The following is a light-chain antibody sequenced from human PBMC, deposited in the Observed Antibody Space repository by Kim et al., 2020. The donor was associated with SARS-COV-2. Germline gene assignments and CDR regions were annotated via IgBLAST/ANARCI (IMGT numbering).Light chain of an antibody. J-gene: IGKJ2*01. V-gene: IGKV3-15*01. Sequence: EIVMTQSPVTLSVSPGERATLSCRASHSVSTNLAWYQQKPGQAPRLLIYDASTRATGIPTRFSGSGSGTEFTLTISSLQSEDFAIYYWHQYNDWPPGDPFGQGTKVDIK. CDR3: HQYNDWPPGDP. CDR1: HSVSTN. CDR2: DAS.